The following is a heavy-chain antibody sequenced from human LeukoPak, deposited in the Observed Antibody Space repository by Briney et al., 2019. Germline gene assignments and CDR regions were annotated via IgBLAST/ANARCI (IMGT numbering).Heavy chain of an antibody. CDR1: GGSINSYY. Sequence: PSETLSLTCTVSGGSINSYYWSWIRQPPGKGLEWIGYMYYTGSTDYNPPLKSRVTISVDTSKNQFSLKLSSVTAADTAVYYCARRLFYYFDCWGQGTLVTVSS. D-gene: IGHD6-19*01. V-gene: IGHV4-59*08. J-gene: IGHJ4*02. CDR2: MYYTGST. CDR3: ARRLFYYFDC.